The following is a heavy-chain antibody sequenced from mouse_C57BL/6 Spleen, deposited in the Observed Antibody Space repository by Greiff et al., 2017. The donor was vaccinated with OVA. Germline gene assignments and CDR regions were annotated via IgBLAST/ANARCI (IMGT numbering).Heavy chain of an antibody. CDR2: ISYDGSN. V-gene: IGHV3-6*01. D-gene: IGHD1-1*01. CDR3: AREEDGPYGAMDY. J-gene: IGHJ4*01. CDR1: GYSITSGYY. Sequence: EVKLEESGPGLVKPSQSLSLTCSVTGYSITSGYYWNWIRQFPGNKLEWMGYISYDGSNNYNPSLKNRISITRDTSKNQFFLKLNSVTTEDTATYYCAREEDGPYGAMDYWGQGTSVTVSS.